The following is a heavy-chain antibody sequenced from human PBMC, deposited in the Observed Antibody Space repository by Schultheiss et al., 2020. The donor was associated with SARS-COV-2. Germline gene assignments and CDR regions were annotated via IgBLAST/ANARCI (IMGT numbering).Heavy chain of an antibody. Sequence: ASVKVSCKASGYTFTGYYMHWVRQAPGQGLEWMGRINPNSGGTNYAQKFQGRVTITRDTSISTAYMELSRLRSDDTAVYYCARGQYYDFWSGYYCYYYYGMDDWGQGTTVTVSS. CDR1: GYTFTGYY. J-gene: IGHJ6*02. CDR2: INPNSGGT. V-gene: IGHV1-2*06. CDR3: ARGQYYDFWSGYYCYYYYGMDD. D-gene: IGHD3-3*01.